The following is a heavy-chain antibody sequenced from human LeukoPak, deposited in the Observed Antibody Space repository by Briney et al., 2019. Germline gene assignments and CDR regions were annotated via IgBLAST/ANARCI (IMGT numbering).Heavy chain of an antibody. CDR2: IWSDGSYK. CDR1: GFTFSDYY. Sequence: PGGSLRLSCAASGFTFSDYYMHWVRQAPGKGLEWVAVIWSDGSYKNYADSVKGRFSISRDNSKNTLYLQMNSLRADDTAVYYCTREASKGYYDTSGYYYDYWGQGTLVTVSS. J-gene: IGHJ4*02. CDR3: TREASKGYYDTSGYYYDY. V-gene: IGHV3-33*08. D-gene: IGHD3-22*01.